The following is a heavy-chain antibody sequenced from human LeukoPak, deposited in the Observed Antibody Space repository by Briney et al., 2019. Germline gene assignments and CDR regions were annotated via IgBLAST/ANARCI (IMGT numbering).Heavy chain of an antibody. D-gene: IGHD3-22*01. CDR2: INWNGGST. Sequence: GGSLRLSCAASGFTFDDYGMSWVRQAPGKGLEWVSGINWNGGSTGYADSVKGRFTISRDNAKNSLYLQMNSLRAEDTAVYYCARVRIVHDSSRRAYYFDYWGQGTLVTVSS. CDR1: GFTFDDYG. J-gene: IGHJ4*02. V-gene: IGHV3-20*04. CDR3: ARVRIVHDSSRRAYYFDY.